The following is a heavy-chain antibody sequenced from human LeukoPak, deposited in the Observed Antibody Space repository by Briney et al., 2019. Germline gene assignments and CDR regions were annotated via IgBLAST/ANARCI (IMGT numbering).Heavy chain of an antibody. J-gene: IGHJ5*02. CDR2: IYHSGST. CDR1: GYSISSGYY. Sequence: SETLSLTCTVSGYSISSGYYWGWIRQPPGKGLEWIGSIYHSGSTYYNPSLKSRVTISVDTSKNQFSLKLSSVTAADTAVYYCATHRMHYYDSSGYLYNWFDPWGQGTLVTVSS. CDR3: ATHRMHYYDSSGYLYNWFDP. V-gene: IGHV4-38-2*02. D-gene: IGHD3-22*01.